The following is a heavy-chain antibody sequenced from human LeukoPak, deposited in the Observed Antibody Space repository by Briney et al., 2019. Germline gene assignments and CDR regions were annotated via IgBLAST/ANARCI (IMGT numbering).Heavy chain of an antibody. CDR3: ARGHGVWYYFDSSGSLFDY. CDR2: MNPNSGNT. V-gene: IGHV1-8*01. CDR1: GYTFTSYD. D-gene: IGHD3-22*01. Sequence: GASVKVSCKASGYTFTSYDINWVRQATGQGLEWMGWMNPNSGNTGYAQKFQGRVTVTRNTSVSTAYMELSSLRSEDTAVYYCARGHGVWYYFDSSGSLFDYWGQGTLVTVSS. J-gene: IGHJ4*02.